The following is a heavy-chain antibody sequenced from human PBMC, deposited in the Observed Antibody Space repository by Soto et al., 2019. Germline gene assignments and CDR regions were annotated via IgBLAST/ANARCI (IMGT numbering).Heavy chain of an antibody. D-gene: IGHD4-17*01. Sequence: SETLSLTCTVSGGSISSSSYYWGWIRQPPGKGLEWIGSIYYSGSTYYNPSLKSRVTISVDTSKNQFSLKLSSVTAADTAVYYCAILNVYGDYYYYYMDVWAKGPRSPLL. CDR3: AILNVYGDYYYYYMDV. J-gene: IGHJ6*03. V-gene: IGHV4-39*01. CDR2: IYYSGST. CDR1: GGSISSSSYY.